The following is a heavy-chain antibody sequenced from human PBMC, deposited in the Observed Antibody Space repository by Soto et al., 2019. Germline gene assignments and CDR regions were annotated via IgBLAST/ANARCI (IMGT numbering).Heavy chain of an antibody. Sequence: VLQAPGQGPEWMGIMNPSGGNTGYAQKFQGRVTMTRNTSISTAYMELSSLRSEDTAVYYCARTLYGDNVDYWGQGTLVTVSS. J-gene: IGHJ4*02. D-gene: IGHD4-17*01. V-gene: IGHV1-8*01. CDR2: MNPSGGNT. CDR3: ARTLYGDNVDY.